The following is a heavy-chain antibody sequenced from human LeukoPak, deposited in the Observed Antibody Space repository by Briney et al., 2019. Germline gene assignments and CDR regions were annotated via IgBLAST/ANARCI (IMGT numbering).Heavy chain of an antibody. D-gene: IGHD6-19*01. CDR3: ARDSRYKQWLAHFDY. V-gene: IGHV1-18*01. CDR1: GYDFISYG. Sequence: ASVKVSCKASGYDFISYGVSWVRQAPGQGLEWMGWISAYNGNTNYAQKFQGRVAMTTDTSTSTAYMELRSLRSDDTAVYYCARDSRYKQWLAHFDYWGQGSLVTVSS. CDR2: ISAYNGNT. J-gene: IGHJ4*02.